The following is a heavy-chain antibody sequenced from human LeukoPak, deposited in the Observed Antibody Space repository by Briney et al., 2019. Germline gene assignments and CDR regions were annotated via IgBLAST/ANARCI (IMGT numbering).Heavy chain of an antibody. J-gene: IGHJ6*03. D-gene: IGHD2-2*01. CDR2: ITYSGST. CDR3: ARAPLGYCSSTSCYGDYYCYMDV. Sequence: AETLSLTCTVSGGSISSYYWSWLRQPPGKGLEWIGYITYSGSTNYNPSLKSRVTISVDNSKNQFSLKLSSVTAADTAVYYCARAPLGYCSSTSCYGDYYCYMDVWGKGTTVNGSS. V-gene: IGHV4-59*01. CDR1: GGSISSYY.